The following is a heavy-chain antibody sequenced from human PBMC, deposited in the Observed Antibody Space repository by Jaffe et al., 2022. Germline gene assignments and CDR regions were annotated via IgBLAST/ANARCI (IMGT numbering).Heavy chain of an antibody. D-gene: IGHD3-10*01. J-gene: IGHJ4*02. CDR1: GFTFGDYA. CDR2: IRSKAYGGTT. CDR3: SRHYGSGTKYYFDY. V-gene: IGHV3-49*04. Sequence: EVQLVESGGGLVQPGRSLRLSCTASGFTFGDYAMSWVRQAPGKGLEWVGFIRSKAYGGTTEYAASVKGRFTISRDDSKSIAYLQMNSLKTEDTAVYYCSRHYGSGTKYYFDYWGQGTLVTVSS.